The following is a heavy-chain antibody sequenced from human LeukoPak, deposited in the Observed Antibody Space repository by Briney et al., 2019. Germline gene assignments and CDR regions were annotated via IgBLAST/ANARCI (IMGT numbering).Heavy chain of an antibody. J-gene: IGHJ4*02. D-gene: IGHD3-22*01. CDR3: TKGTTMYYYDSGGSFDY. V-gene: IGHV3-23*01. CDR2: ISGSGGST. CDR1: GFTFSSYA. Sequence: PGGSLRLSCAASGFTFSSYAMSWVRQAPGKGLEWVSAISGSGGSTYYADSVKGRFTISRDNSKNTLYLQMNSLRAEDTAVYYCTKGTTMYYYDSGGSFDYWGQGTLVTVSS.